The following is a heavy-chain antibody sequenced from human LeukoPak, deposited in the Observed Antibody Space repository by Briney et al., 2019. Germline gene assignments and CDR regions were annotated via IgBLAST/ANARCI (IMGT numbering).Heavy chain of an antibody. CDR3: ARLAGATRGSDFDY. CDR1: GGTFSSYA. J-gene: IGHJ4*02. CDR2: IIPIFGTA. D-gene: IGHD1-26*01. V-gene: IGHV1-69*13. Sequence: SVKVSCKASGGTFSSYAISWVRQAPGQGLEWMGGIIPIFGTANYAQKFQGRVTITADESTSTAYMELSSLRSEDTAVYYCARLAGATRGSDFDYWGQGTLVTVSS.